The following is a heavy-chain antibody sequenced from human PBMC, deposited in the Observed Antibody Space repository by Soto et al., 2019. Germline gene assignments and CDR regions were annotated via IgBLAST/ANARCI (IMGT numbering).Heavy chain of an antibody. CDR3: AKCSGSYTTYYYYYYGMDV. V-gene: IGHV3-23*01. J-gene: IGHJ6*02. Sequence: GGSLRLSCAASGFTFSSYAMSWVRQAPGKGLEWVSAISGSGGSTYYADSVKGRFTISRDNSKNTLYLQMNSLRAEDTAVYYCAKCSGSYTTYYYYYYGMDVWGQGTTVTVSS. CDR2: ISGSGGST. D-gene: IGHD1-26*01. CDR1: GFTFSSYA.